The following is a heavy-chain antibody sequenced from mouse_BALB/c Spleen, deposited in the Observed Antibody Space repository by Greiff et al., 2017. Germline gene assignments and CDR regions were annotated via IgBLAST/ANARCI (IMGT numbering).Heavy chain of an antibody. CDR1: GYTFTSYW. D-gene: IGHD2-2*01. CDR3: ARGDLVTTGYFDV. J-gene: IGHJ1*01. Sequence: VQLQQSGAELAKPGASVKMSCKASGYTFTSYWMHWVKQRPGQGLEWIGYINPSTGYTEYNQKFKDKATLTADKSSSTAYMQLSSLTSEDSAVYYCARGDLVTTGYFDVWGAGTTVTVSS. V-gene: IGHV1-7*01. CDR2: INPSTGYT.